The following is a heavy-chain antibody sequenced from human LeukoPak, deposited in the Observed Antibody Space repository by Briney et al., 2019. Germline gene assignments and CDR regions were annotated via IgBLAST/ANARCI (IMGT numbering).Heavy chain of an antibody. CDR2: IWYDGSNK. D-gene: IGHD6-13*01. J-gene: IGHJ4*02. CDR3: ARALRNSWYVDY. CDR1: GFTFSSYG. Sequence: GSLRLSCAASGFTFSSYGMHWVRQAPGKGLEWVAVIWYDGSNKYYADSVKGRFTISRDNSKNTLYLQMNSLRAEDTAVYYCARALRNSWYVDYWGQGTLVTVSS. V-gene: IGHV3-33*01.